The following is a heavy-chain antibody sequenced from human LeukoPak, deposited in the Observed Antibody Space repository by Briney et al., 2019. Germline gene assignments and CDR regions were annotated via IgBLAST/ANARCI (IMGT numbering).Heavy chain of an antibody. J-gene: IGHJ4*02. CDR1: GFTFSSYE. D-gene: IGHD4-17*01. CDR2: ISSSGSTI. CDR3: AKDLYSYGDYLRYYFDY. V-gene: IGHV3-48*03. Sequence: GGSLRLSCAASGFTFSSYEMNWVRQAPGKGLEWVSYISSSGSTIYYADSVKGRFTISRDNAKNSLYLQMNSLRAEDTAVYYCAKDLYSYGDYLRYYFDYWGQGTLVTVSS.